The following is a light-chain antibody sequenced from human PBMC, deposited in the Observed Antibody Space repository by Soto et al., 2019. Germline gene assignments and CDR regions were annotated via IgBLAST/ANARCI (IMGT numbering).Light chain of an antibody. V-gene: IGLV4-69*01. CDR2: LNSDGSH. Sequence: QSVLTQSPSASASLGASVKLTCTLSCGHSSYAIAWHQQQPEKGPRYLMKLNSDGSHSKGDGIPDRFSGSSSGAERYLTISSLQSEDEADYYCQTWGTDIVVFGGGTKLTVL. CDR3: QTWGTDIVV. J-gene: IGLJ2*01. CDR1: CGHSSYA.